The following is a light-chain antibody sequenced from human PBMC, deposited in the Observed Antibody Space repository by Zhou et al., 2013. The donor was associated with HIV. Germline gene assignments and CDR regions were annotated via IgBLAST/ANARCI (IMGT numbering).Light chain of an antibody. Sequence: DLRMTQSPSSLSASVGDRVTITCRANEAISNYLAWYQHKPGDVPKLLIFAASTLPAGVSSRFTGSGSGTDFSLTINGLQPEDVGVYYCQQSYSTPSSFGQGTKLEIK. CDR2: AAS. CDR1: EAISNY. V-gene: IGKV1-27*01. CDR3: QQSYSTPSS. J-gene: IGKJ2*04.